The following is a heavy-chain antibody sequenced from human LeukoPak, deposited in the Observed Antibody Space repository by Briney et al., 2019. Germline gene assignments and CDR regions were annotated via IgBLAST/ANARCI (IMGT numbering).Heavy chain of an antibody. J-gene: IGHJ4*02. CDR2: IWYDGSNK. CDR1: GFTFSSYE. CDR3: ARARALFDY. V-gene: IGHV3-33*08. Sequence: GGSLRLSCAASGFTFSSYEVNWVRQAPGKGLEWVAVIWYDGSNKYYADSVKGRFTISRDNSKNTLYLQMNSLRAEDTAVYYCARARALFDYWGQGTLVTVSS.